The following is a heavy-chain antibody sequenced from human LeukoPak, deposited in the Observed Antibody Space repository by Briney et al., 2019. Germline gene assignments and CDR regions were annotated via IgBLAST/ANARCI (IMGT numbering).Heavy chain of an antibody. CDR2: IYYSGST. CDR3: AGYPPYRGEDPYDY. V-gene: IGHV4-59*01. J-gene: IGHJ4*02. Sequence: SETLSLTCTVSGGSISSYYWSWVRQPPGKGLEWIGYIYYSGSTNYNPSLKSRVTISVDKSKDQFSLQLSSVPAADTAVYYCAGYPPYRGEDPYDYWGQGTLVTVSS. CDR1: GGSISSYY. D-gene: IGHD5-12*01.